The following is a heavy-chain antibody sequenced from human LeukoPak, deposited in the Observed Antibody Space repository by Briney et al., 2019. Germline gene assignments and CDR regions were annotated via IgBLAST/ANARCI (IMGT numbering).Heavy chain of an antibody. CDR3: TRVQAGRSGLMDV. Sequence: GGSLRLSCAASGFTFSSYWMHWVRQVPGKGLLWVSRINIDGSSTTYADYVKGRFTIPRDNAKNTLYLQMNSLRAEDTALYYCTRVQAGRSGLMDVWGRGTTVTVSS. D-gene: IGHD2-8*02. J-gene: IGHJ6*02. CDR1: GFTFSSYW. CDR2: INIDGSST. V-gene: IGHV3-74*01.